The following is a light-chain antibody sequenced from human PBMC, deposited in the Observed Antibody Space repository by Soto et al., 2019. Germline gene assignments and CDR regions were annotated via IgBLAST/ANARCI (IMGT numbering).Light chain of an antibody. CDR3: QTWNTGIHVV. CDR2: LHSDGSH. Sequence: QSVLTQSPSASASLGASVKLTCTLSSGHSNYAIAWHQQQPEKGPRYLMKLHSDGSHRKGDGIPDRFSGSSSGAERYLTISSLQSEDEADYFCQTWNTGIHVVFGGGTQLTVL. CDR1: SGHSNYA. J-gene: IGLJ2*01. V-gene: IGLV4-69*01.